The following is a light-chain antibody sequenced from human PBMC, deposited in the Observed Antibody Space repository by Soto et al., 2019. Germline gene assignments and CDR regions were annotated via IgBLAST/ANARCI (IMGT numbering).Light chain of an antibody. CDR2: EVS. CDR1: SSDVGAYNY. J-gene: IGLJ1*01. V-gene: IGLV2-8*01. Sequence: QSALTQPASVSGSPGQSITISCTATSSDVGAYNYVSWYQQHPGKAPKLMIYEVSERPSGVPDRFSGSKSSNTASLTVSGLQAEDEADYYCSSYAGSNNFVFGTGTKLTVL. CDR3: SSYAGSNNFV.